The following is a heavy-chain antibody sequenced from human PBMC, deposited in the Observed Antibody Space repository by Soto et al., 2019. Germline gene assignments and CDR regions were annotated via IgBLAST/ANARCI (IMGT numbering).Heavy chain of an antibody. J-gene: IGHJ4*02. Sequence: WGSLRLSCAASGFTFSSYAMHWVRQAPGKGLEWVAVISYDGSNKYYADSVKGRFTISRDNSKNTLYLQMNSLRAEDTAVYYCAREWQQLPYFDYWGQGTLVNVSS. CDR2: ISYDGSNK. D-gene: IGHD6-13*01. CDR1: GFTFSSYA. V-gene: IGHV3-30-3*01. CDR3: AREWQQLPYFDY.